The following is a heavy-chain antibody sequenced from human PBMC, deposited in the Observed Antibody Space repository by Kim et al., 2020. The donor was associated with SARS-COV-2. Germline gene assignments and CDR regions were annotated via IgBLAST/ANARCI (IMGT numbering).Heavy chain of an antibody. D-gene: IGHD1-26*01. CDR3: ARGALNIPGWFDP. Sequence: GGSLRLSCAASGFTFSSYWMHWVRQAPGKGLVWVSRINSDGSSTSYADSVKGRFTISRDNAKNTLYLQMNSLRAEDTAVYYCARGALNIPGWFDPWGQGTLVTVSS. CDR1: GFTFSSYW. V-gene: IGHV3-74*01. CDR2: INSDGSST. J-gene: IGHJ5*02.